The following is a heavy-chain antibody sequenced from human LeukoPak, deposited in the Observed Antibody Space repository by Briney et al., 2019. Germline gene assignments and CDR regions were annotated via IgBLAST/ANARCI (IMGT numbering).Heavy chain of an antibody. CDR3: ARGSTARYYYDSSGYYRGAVDY. D-gene: IGHD3-22*01. CDR1: SYTFTSYG. Sequence: ASVKVSCKASSYTFTSYGINWVRQAPGQGLEWMGWISAYNGNTNYAQKFQGRVTMTTDTSTSTAYMELRSLRSDDTAVYYCARGSTARYYYDSSGYYRGAVDYWGQGTLVTISS. J-gene: IGHJ4*02. CDR2: ISAYNGNT. V-gene: IGHV1-18*01.